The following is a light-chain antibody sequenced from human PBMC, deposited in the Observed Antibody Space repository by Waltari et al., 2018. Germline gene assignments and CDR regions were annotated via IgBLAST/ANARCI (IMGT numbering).Light chain of an antibody. J-gene: IGKJ4*01. CDR1: QSVSSN. CDR2: GAS. CDR3: QQYNNGPL. V-gene: IGKV3-15*01. Sequence: EIVMTQSPATLSVSPGERAALSCRASQSVSSNFAWYQQNPGQAPRLLIYGASTRATGLPARCGGSGSGTEFTLTSSSLQSEDVAVYYWQQYNNGPLFGGGTKVEIK.